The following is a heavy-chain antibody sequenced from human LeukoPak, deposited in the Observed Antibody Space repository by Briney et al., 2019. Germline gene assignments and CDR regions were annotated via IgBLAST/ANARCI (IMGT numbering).Heavy chain of an antibody. V-gene: IGHV3-30*18. Sequence: GRSLRLSCAASGFAFSAYGMHWVRQAPGKGLEWVSFISYGGSNKYYGDSVKGRFTISRDNSKNTLYLQMNSLRVDDTAVYYCAQQKQLLPRLPDYWGQGTLVTVSS. CDR2: ISYGGSNK. D-gene: IGHD6-13*01. CDR3: AQQKQLLPRLPDY. CDR1: GFAFSAYG. J-gene: IGHJ4*02.